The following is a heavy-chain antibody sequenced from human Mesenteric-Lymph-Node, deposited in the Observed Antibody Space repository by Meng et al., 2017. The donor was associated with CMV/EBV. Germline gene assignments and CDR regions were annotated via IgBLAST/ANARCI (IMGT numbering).Heavy chain of an antibody. CDR1: FSLNTSGVG. CDR2: IYWDDDK. Sequence: FSLNTSGVGVGWIRQPPGKALEWLALIYWDDDKRYSPSLKRRLTITKDTFKNQVVLTVTNMDPVDTATYYCAHRRPWSIVAAGTWGYWGQGTLVTVSS. D-gene: IGHD6-13*01. V-gene: IGHV2-5*02. J-gene: IGHJ4*02. CDR3: AHRRPWSIVAAGTWGY.